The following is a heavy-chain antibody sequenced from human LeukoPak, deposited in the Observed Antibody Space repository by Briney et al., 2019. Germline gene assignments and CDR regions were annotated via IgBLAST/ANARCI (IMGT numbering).Heavy chain of an antibody. J-gene: IGHJ4*02. D-gene: IGHD2-2*01. CDR3: ARGPRRAYCSSTSCPLQTDY. Sequence: ASVKVSCKASGYTFTSYGISWVRQAPGQGLEWMGWISAYNGNTNYAQKLQGRVTRTTDTSTSTAYMELRSLRSDDTAVYYCARGPRRAYCSSTSCPLQTDYWGQGTLVTVSS. CDR1: GYTFTSYG. V-gene: IGHV1-18*04. CDR2: ISAYNGNT.